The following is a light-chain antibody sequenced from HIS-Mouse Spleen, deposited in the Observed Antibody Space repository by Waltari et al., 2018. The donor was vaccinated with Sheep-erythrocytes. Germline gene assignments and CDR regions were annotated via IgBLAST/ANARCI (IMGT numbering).Light chain of an antibody. CDR1: KSISSY. J-gene: IGKJ1*01. V-gene: IGKV1-39*01. CDR2: AAS. CDR3: QQSYSTPRT. Sequence: IQMTQSPSSLSASVGDRVTITCRASKSISSYLNWYQQKPGKAPKLLIYAASSLQSGVPSRVSGSGSGTDFTLTISSLQPEDFATYYCQQSYSTPRTFGQGTKVEIK.